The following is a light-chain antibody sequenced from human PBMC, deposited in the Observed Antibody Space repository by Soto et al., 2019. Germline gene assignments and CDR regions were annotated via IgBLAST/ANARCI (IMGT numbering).Light chain of an antibody. V-gene: IGKV3-11*01. CDR2: DAS. CDR1: QSVSSY. Sequence: EIVLPQSPATLSLSPGERATLSCRASQSVSSYLAWYQQKPGQAPRLLIYDASNRATGIPARFSGSGSGTEFTLTISSLQPDDFATYYCQQYNSYSQTFGQGTKVDIK. CDR3: QQYNSYSQT. J-gene: IGKJ1*01.